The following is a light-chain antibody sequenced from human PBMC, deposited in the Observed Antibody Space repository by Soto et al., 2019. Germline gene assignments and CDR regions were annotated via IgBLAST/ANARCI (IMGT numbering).Light chain of an antibody. CDR3: SSYTSSNTVVV. Sequence: QSALTQPASVSGSPGQSITISCTGTSSDVGGNKYVSWYQQHPGKTPRLMIYEVSNRPSGVSNRFSGSQSGNTASLTISGLQAEDEADYYCSSYTSSNTVVVFGGGTKLTVL. J-gene: IGLJ2*01. CDR1: SSDVGGNKY. V-gene: IGLV2-14*01. CDR2: EVS.